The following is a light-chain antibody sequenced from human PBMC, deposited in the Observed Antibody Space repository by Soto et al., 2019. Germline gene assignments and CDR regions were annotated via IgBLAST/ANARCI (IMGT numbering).Light chain of an antibody. CDR2: KAS. CDR1: HSISSW. V-gene: IGKV1-5*03. CDR3: QQDNSYWT. J-gene: IGKJ1*01. Sequence: DIQMTQSPSTLSASVGDRVTITCRASHSISSWLAWYQQKPGKAPKLLIYKASSLESGVPSSFSGSGSGKEFPLTISTRQPDDFATYCCQQDNSYWTFGQGTKVEI.